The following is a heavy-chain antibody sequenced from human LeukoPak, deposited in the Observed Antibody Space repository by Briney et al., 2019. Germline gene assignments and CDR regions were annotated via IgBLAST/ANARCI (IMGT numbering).Heavy chain of an antibody. D-gene: IGHD1-26*01. CDR2: ISYDGSNK. J-gene: IGHJ4*02. CDR3: AKGLSGSYWLSSSDY. CDR1: GFTFSSYG. Sequence: PGGSLRLSCAASGFTFSSYGMHWVRQAPGRGLEWVAVISYDGSNKYYADSVKGRFTISRDNSKNTLYLQMNSLRAEDTAVYYCAKGLSGSYWLSSSDYRGQGTLVTVSS. V-gene: IGHV3-30*18.